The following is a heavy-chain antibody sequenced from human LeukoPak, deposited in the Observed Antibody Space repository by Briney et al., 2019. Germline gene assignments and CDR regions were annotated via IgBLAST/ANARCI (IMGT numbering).Heavy chain of an antibody. D-gene: IGHD6-19*01. CDR2: IYYSGST. J-gene: IGHJ4*02. CDR3: ARALIAVAGTGYFDY. V-gene: IGHV4-31*03. Sequence: SETLSLTCTDSGGSISSGGYYWSWIRQHPGKGLEWIGYIYYSGSTYYNPSLKSRVTISVDTSKNQFSLKLSSVTAADTAVYYCARALIAVAGTGYFDYWGQGTLVTVSS. CDR1: GGSISSGGYY.